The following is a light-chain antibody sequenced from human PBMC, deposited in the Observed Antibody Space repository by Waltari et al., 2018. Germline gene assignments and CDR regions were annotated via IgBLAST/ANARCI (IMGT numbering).Light chain of an antibody. CDR3: CSRADSHTYV. CDR1: ISDVGRYDY. V-gene: IGLV2-11*01. Sequence: QSALTQPHSVSGSPGHSVTIFCTGTISDVGRYDYVSWYQQHPGKAPKLMICDVTKRPSGVPDRFSCSKSGNTAFLTISWLQAEDEADYYCCSRADSHTYVFGTGTKVTVL. CDR2: DVT. J-gene: IGLJ1*01.